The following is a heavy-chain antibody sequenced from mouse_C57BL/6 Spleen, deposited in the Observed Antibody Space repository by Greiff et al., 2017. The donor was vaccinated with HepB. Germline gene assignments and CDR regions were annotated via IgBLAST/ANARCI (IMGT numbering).Heavy chain of an antibody. CDR3: ARDYGNYAMDY. Sequence: QVHVKQPGAELVRPGSSVKLSCKASGYTFTSYWMHWVKQRPIQGLEWIGNIDPSDSETHYNQKFKDKATLTVDKSSSTAYMQLSSLTSEDSAVYYCARDYGNYAMDYWGQGTSVTVSS. CDR2: IDPSDSET. D-gene: IGHD1-2*01. CDR1: GYTFTSYW. J-gene: IGHJ4*01. V-gene: IGHV1-52*01.